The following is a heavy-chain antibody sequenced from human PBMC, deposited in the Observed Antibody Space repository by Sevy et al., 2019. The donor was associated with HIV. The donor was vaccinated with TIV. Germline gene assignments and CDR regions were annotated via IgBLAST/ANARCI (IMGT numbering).Heavy chain of an antibody. CDR2: IIPILGTT. CDR1: GGTFTTSG. D-gene: IGHD6-19*01. V-gene: IGHV1-69*13. Sequence: ASVKVSCKASGGTFTTSGISWVRQVPGQGLEWMGGIIPILGTTNYAQRFQYRVTITADESTKTAYMEPSSLRSEDTAVYYCARGGGNGWYYFDYWGQATSVTVSS. J-gene: IGHJ4*02. CDR3: ARGGGNGWYYFDY.